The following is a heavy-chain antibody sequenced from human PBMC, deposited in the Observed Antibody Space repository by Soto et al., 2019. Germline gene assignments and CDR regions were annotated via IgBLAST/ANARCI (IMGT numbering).Heavy chain of an antibody. Sequence: QITLKESGPTLVKPTQTLTLTCSFSGFSLSTTGVGVGWIRQSPGKALEWLAIIYLDNDKRYSPSLKSRVTITKDTSKNQVVLTVTNMDPVDTVTYYCARSLWFGELHWGQGALVTVSS. V-gene: IGHV2-5*02. CDR1: GFSLSTTGVG. D-gene: IGHD3-10*01. J-gene: IGHJ4*02. CDR2: IYLDNDK. CDR3: ARSLWFGELH.